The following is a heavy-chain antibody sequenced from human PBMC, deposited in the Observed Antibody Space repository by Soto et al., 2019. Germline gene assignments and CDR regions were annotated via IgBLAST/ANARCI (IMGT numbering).Heavy chain of an antibody. CDR1: GLTFSSYG. J-gene: IGHJ4*02. CDR2: ISYDGSNK. Sequence: GGSLRLSCAASGLTFSSYGMHWVRQAPGKGLEWVAVISYDGSNKYYADSVKGRFTISRDNSKNTLYLQMNSLRAEDTAVYYCAKASIAAAGALDYWGQGTLVTVFS. D-gene: IGHD6-13*01. V-gene: IGHV3-30*18. CDR3: AKASIAAAGALDY.